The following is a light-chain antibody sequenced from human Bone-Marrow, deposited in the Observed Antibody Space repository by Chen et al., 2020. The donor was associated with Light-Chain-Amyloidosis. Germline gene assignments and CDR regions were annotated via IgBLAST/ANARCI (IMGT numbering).Light chain of an antibody. CDR1: ISDVDSYKS. CDR3: SSYTSSGTWV. Sequence: SALTQPASVSGSPGQSITISCTGAISDVDSYKSVSWYQQHPGKAPNLLIFYVTDRPSGVSNRITGSKSGTTASLSISGLQAEEEADYGGSSYTSSGTWVFGGGTKLTVL. J-gene: IGLJ3*02. CDR2: YVT. V-gene: IGLV2-14*01.